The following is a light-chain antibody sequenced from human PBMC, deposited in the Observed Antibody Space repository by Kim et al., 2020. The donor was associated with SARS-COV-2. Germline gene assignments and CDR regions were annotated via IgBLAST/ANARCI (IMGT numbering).Light chain of an antibody. J-gene: IGKJ1*01. CDR3: QQYGSSPLT. Sequence: CPGERATPSCRGRQSVSTSYLAWYKRKPGQPPSPLIYGAPSRATGIPDRSSGSGFGKDFPLTIRRLGPEDFAVYYGQQYGSSPLTFGQGTKVEIK. V-gene: IGKV3-20*01. CDR1: QSVSTSY. CDR2: GAP.